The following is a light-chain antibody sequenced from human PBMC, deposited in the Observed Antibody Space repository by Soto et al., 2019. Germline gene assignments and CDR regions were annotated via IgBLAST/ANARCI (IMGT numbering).Light chain of an antibody. CDR1: QSVSSN. V-gene: IGKV3-15*01. CDR2: GAS. J-gene: IGKJ1*01. Sequence: IVMTQSPATLSVSPGERATLSCRASQSVSSNLAWYQQKPGQAPRLLIYGASTRATGIPARFSGSGSGTEFTLTISSLQSEDFAVYYCQQYNNWPPTFGQGTMVDI. CDR3: QQYNNWPPT.